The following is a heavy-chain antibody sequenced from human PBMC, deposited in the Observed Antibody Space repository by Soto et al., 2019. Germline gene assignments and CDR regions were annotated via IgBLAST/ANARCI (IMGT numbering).Heavy chain of an antibody. Sequence: ASVKVSCKASGYTFTSYYMHWVRQAPGQGLGWMGIINPSGGSTSYAQKFQGRVTMTRDTSTSTVYMELSSLRSEDTAVYYCARSYSKELLAYYFDYWGQGTLVTVSX. CDR3: ARSYSKELLAYYFDY. CDR2: INPSGGST. CDR1: GYTFTSYY. J-gene: IGHJ4*02. D-gene: IGHD2-15*01. V-gene: IGHV1-46*01.